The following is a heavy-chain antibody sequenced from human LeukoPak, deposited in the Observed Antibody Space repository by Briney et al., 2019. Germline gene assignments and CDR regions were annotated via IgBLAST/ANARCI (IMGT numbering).Heavy chain of an antibody. CDR1: GFTFSSYS. V-gene: IGHV3-21*01. D-gene: IGHD6-19*01. J-gene: IGHJ4*02. CDR3: ARDKIAVAGLDY. CDR2: ISSSSSYI. Sequence: GGSLRLSCAASGFTFSSYSMNWVRQAPGKGLEWVSSISSSSSYIYYADSVKGRFTISRDNAKNSLYLQMNSLRAEDTAVYYCARDKIAVAGLDYWSQGTLVTVSS.